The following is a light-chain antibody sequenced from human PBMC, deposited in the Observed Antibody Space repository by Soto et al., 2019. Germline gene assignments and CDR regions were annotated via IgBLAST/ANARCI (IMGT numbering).Light chain of an antibody. CDR3: QQYGSSPRT. Sequence: EIVLTQSPGTLSLSPRERATLSCRASQTIKSSSLAWYQQRPGQAPRLLIYAASSRATGIPEKFSGSGSGTDFTLTISRLEPEDFAVYYCQQYGSSPRTFGQGTKVDIK. J-gene: IGKJ1*01. V-gene: IGKV3-20*01. CDR1: QTIKSSS. CDR2: AAS.